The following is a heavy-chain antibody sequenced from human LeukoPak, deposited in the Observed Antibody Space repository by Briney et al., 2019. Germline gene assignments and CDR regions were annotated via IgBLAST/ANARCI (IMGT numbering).Heavy chain of an antibody. Sequence: SETLSLICSVSGGSISSYFWSWIRQAPGKGLEWVGYALYTGSTEYNPALKSRVTISLDTSNNHFSLKLSSVTAAETAVYYCARDNVYSYGIAYWGQGRLVTVSS. CDR1: GGSISSYF. D-gene: IGHD5-18*01. J-gene: IGHJ4*02. CDR2: ALYTGST. CDR3: ARDNVYSYGIAY. V-gene: IGHV4-59*01.